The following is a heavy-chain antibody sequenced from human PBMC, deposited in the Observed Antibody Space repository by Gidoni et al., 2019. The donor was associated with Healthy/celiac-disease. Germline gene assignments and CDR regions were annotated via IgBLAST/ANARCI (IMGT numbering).Heavy chain of an antibody. Sequence: EVQLLVSGGGLVQPGGSLRLSCAASGFTFSSYALSWVRQAPGKGLEVVSAISGSGGSTYNADSVKGRFTISRDNSKNTLYLQMNSMRAEDTAVYYCAKDAGRIVGATESHYYYYGMDVWGQGTTVTVSS. J-gene: IGHJ6*02. D-gene: IGHD1-26*01. CDR1: GFTFSSYA. CDR3: AKDAGRIVGATESHYYYYGMDV. V-gene: IGHV3-23*01. CDR2: ISGSGGST.